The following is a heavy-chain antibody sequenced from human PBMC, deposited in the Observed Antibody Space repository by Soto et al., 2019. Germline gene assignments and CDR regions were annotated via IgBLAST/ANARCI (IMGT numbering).Heavy chain of an antibody. CDR1: GDSMSSYS. Sequence: ETLSLTCAVSGDSMSSYSWNWIRWTAGMGLEWIGRVYPSGHTQYRSSFETRVTVSVDMSTNQFFLELRSVTAADTAVYYCARESGEHWSYAAYWGQGTQVTVSS. J-gene: IGHJ4*02. V-gene: IGHV4-4*07. CDR3: ARESGEHWSYAAY. D-gene: IGHD1-7*01. CDR2: VYPSGHT.